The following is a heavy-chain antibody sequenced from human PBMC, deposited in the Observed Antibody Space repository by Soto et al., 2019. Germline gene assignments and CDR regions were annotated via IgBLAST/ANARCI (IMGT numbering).Heavy chain of an antibody. J-gene: IGHJ4*02. CDR1: GFTFSNYG. D-gene: IGHD6-6*01. CDR2: VWHDGKTK. CDR3: ATVHSSSRSFDY. V-gene: IGHV3-33*01. Sequence: ESGGGVVQPERSLRLSCAASGFTFSNYGMHWVRQAPGKGLEWVAVVWHDGKTKYYADSVEGRFTISRDNSRNTLFLQMSSLRAEDTAVYYCATVHSSSRSFDYWGQGTLVTVSS.